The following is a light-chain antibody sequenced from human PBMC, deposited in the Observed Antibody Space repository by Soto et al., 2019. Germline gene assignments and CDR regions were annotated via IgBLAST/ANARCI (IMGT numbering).Light chain of an antibody. V-gene: IGLV7-46*01. J-gene: IGLJ2*01. CDR2: DTS. Sequence: QAVVTQEPSLTVSPGGTVTLTCGSSTGAVTSGHFPYWFQQRPGQAPRTLIYDTSNKHSWTPALFSGSLLGGKAALTLSGAQPEDEADYYCLLSYSGARLFGGGTKLTVL. CDR1: TGAVTSGHF. CDR3: LLSYSGARL.